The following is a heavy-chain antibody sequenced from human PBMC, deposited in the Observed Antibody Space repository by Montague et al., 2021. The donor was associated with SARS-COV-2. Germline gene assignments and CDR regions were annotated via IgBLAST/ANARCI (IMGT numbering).Heavy chain of an antibody. Sequence: SETLSLTCAVYGGSFSGYYWSWIRQPPGKGLEWIGEINHSGSTNYNPSLKGRVTISVDTSKNQFPLKLSSVTAADTAVYYCARRGSSSWAPRALYYYYYYGMDVWGQGTTVTVSS. CDR2: INHSGST. CDR3: ARRGSSSWAPRALYYYYYYGMDV. CDR1: GGSFSGYY. V-gene: IGHV4-34*01. J-gene: IGHJ6*02. D-gene: IGHD6-13*01.